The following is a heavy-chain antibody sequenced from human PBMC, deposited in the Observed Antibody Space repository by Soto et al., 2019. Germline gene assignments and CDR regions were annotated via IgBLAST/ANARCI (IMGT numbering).Heavy chain of an antibody. CDR2: IIPIFGTA. CDR1: GGTFSSYA. Sequence: QVQLVQSGAEVKKTGSSVKVSCKASGGTFSSYAISWVRQAPGQGLEWMGGIIPIFGTANYAQKFQGRVTITADKSTSTAYMELSSLRSEDTAVYYCAIGTIGYCSGGSCYSPDCWGQGTLVAVSS. D-gene: IGHD2-15*01. CDR3: AIGTIGYCSGGSCYSPDC. V-gene: IGHV1-69*06. J-gene: IGHJ4*02.